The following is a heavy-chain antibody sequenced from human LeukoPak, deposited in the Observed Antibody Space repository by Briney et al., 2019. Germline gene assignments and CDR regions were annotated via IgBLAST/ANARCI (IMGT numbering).Heavy chain of an antibody. CDR3: ARQEYLVSKITALDY. Sequence: GESLKISCKGSGYSFSSYWIGWVRQMPGKGLEWVGIIYPIDSDTIYSPSFPDQVTISIDKPVNTAYLQWSSLKASATAMYSCARQEYLVSKITALDYWGQGTLVTVSS. V-gene: IGHV5-51*04. CDR1: GYSFSSYW. J-gene: IGHJ4*02. D-gene: IGHD1-14*01. CDR2: IYPIDSDT.